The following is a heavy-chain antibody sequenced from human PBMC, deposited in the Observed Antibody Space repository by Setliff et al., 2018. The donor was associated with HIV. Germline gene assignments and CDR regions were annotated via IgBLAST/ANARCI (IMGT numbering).Heavy chain of an antibody. J-gene: IGHJ3*02. CDR3: ARVFPPIRGAPFGTPPGAFDI. Sequence: PSEILSLTCSVSGDSMSPYYWSWIRQSADKGLEWIGRVHPTGSTIYNPSLRSRVTMSVDTSKSQFSLKLSSVTAADTAMYYCARVFPPIRGAPFGTPPGAFDIWGQGTMVTVSS. D-gene: IGHD2-15*01. CDR2: VHPTGST. CDR1: GDSMSPYY. V-gene: IGHV4-4*07.